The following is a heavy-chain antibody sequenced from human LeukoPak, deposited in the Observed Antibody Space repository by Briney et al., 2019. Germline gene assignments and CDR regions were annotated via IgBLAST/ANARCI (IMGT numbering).Heavy chain of an antibody. CDR2: IKGNNDGGTT. V-gene: IGHV3-15*01. CDR1: GFTFSDAW. Sequence: GGSLRLSCAASGFTFSDAWMSWVRQAPGKELEWVGHIKGNNDGGTTDHAPPVKGRFTISRDDSKNTLSLQMNSLKTEDTAVYYCCKVVRGKNFFENWGQGTLVAVSS. D-gene: IGHD6-6*01. CDR3: CKVVRGKNFFEN. J-gene: IGHJ4*02.